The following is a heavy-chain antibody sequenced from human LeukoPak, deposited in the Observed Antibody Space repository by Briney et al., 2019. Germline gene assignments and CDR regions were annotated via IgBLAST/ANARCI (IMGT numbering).Heavy chain of an antibody. D-gene: IGHD4-23*01. V-gene: IGHV4-39*07. CDR3: ARGRTTVVTPWYFDY. CDR1: GGSISSSSYY. J-gene: IGHJ4*02. Sequence: SETLSLTCTVSGGSISSSSYYWGWIRQPPGKGLEWIGSIYYSGSTYYNPSLKSRVTISVDTSKNQFSLKLSSVTAADTAVYYCARGRTTVVTPWYFDYWGQGTLVTVSS. CDR2: IYYSGST.